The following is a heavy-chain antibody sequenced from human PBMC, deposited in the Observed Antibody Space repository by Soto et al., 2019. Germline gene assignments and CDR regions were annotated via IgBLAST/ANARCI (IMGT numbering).Heavy chain of an antibody. CDR1: GGTFSSYA. D-gene: IGHD2-2*01. CDR3: ARDPSTGYCSSTSCRSTYYYGMDV. J-gene: IGHJ6*02. CDR2: IIPIFGTA. V-gene: IGHV1-69*13. Sequence: ASVKVSCKASGGTFSSYAISWVRQAPGQGLEWMGGIIPIFGTANYAQKFQGRVTITADESTSTAYMELSSLRSEDTAVYYCARDPSTGYCSSTSCRSTYYYGMDVWGQGTTVTVSS.